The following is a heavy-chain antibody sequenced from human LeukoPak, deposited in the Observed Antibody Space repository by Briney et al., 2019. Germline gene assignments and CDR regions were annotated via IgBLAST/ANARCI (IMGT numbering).Heavy chain of an antibody. CDR2: ISGSGGLT. D-gene: IGHD5-24*01. Sequence: GGSLRLSCAASGFLFSHYVMTWVRHAPGEGLECVSAISGSGGLTYYADSVKGRFTISRDNSEKTLFLQLNGLRGEDTAVYYGAKEDGYGAPRGGDLDYWGQGTLVTVSS. V-gene: IGHV3-23*01. CDR1: GFLFSHYV. CDR3: AKEDGYGAPRGGDLDY. J-gene: IGHJ4*02.